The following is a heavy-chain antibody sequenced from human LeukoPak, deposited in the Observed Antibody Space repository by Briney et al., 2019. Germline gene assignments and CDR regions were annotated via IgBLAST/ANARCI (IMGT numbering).Heavy chain of an antibody. Sequence: GGSLRLSCAASGFTFSSYAMSWIRQAPGKGLEWVSAISSAGGSTYYADSVKGRFTISRDNSKNTLYLQMNSLRAEDTALYYCAKDAKRNYDFWDRFDYWGQGTLVTVSS. CDR1: GFTFSSYA. CDR2: ISSAGGST. D-gene: IGHD3-3*01. J-gene: IGHJ4*02. V-gene: IGHV3-23*01. CDR3: AKDAKRNYDFWDRFDY.